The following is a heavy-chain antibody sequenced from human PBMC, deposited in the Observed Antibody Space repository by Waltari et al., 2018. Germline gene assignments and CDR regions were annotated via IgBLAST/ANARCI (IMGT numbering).Heavy chain of an antibody. CDR2: IYTSGST. CDR1: GGSISSYY. D-gene: IGHD2-2*02. V-gene: IGHV4-4*07. Sequence: QVQLQESGPGLVKPSETLSLTCTVSGGSISSYYWSWIRQPAGKGLEWIGRIYTSGSTNYNPSLKSRVTMSVDTSKNQFSLKLSSVTAADTAVYYCASGPDYCSSTSCYIRAFDIWGQGTMVTVSS. CDR3: ASGPDYCSSTSCYIRAFDI. J-gene: IGHJ3*02.